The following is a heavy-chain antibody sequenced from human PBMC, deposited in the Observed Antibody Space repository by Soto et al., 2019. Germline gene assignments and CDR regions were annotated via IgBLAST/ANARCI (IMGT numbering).Heavy chain of an antibody. CDR3: ARGYSDTSGGSYYSPFDF. CDR2: INSDGSFT. D-gene: IGHD2-15*01. V-gene: IGHV3-74*01. CDR1: GFAFSTYW. J-gene: IGHJ4*02. Sequence: EVQMVESGGGLVQPGGSLRLSCAASGFAFSTYWMLWVRQDPEKGLMWVSRINSDGSFTSYADSVKGRFTISRDNAKNTLYLQMNSLRAEDTAVYYCARGYSDTSGGSYYSPFDFWGQGTLVTVSS.